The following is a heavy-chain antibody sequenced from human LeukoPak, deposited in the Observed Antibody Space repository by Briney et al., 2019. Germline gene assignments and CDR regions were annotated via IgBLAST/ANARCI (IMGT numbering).Heavy chain of an antibody. CDR1: GGTFSSYA. V-gene: IGHV1-69*04. D-gene: IGHD2-2*02. CDR3: ARDRGKYPEGYFGY. CDR2: IIPIFGIA. Sequence: ALVKVSCKASGGTFSSYAISWVRQAPGQGLEWMGRIIPIFGIANYAQKFQGRVTITADKSTSTAYMELSSLRSEDTAVYYCARDRGKYPEGYFGYWGQGTLVTVSS. J-gene: IGHJ4*02.